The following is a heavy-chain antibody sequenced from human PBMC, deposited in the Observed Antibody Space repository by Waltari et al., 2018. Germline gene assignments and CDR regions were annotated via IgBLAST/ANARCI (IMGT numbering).Heavy chain of an antibody. CDR1: GGTFSSYT. J-gene: IGHJ5*02. V-gene: IGHV1-69*02. CDR3: ARFEDFWSGYYGVNWFDP. D-gene: IGHD3-3*01. CDR2: IIPILGIA. Sequence: QVQLVQSGAEVKKPGSSVKVSCKASGGTFSSYTISWVRQAPGQGLEWMGRIIPILGIANYAQKFQGRVTITADKSTSTAYMELSSLRSEDTAVYYCARFEDFWSGYYGVNWFDPWGQGTLVTVSS.